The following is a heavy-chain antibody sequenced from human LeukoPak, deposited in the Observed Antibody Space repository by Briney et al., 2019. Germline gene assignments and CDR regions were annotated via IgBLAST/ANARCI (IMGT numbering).Heavy chain of an antibody. V-gene: IGHV4-4*07. CDR2: IYTSGNT. CDR1: SGSISGYY. Sequence: SETLSLTCTVSSGSISGYYWSWIRQPAGKGLEWIGRIYTSGNTNYTPSLKSRVTMSVDTSKNQFSLKLSSVTAADTAVYYCARDRSYDTRIVDFWGQGTLVTVSS. D-gene: IGHD3-22*01. CDR3: ARDRSYDTRIVDF. J-gene: IGHJ4*02.